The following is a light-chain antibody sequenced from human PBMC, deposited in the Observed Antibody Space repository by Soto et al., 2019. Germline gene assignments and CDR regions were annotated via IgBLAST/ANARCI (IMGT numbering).Light chain of an antibody. CDR1: QSVLYSSNNKNY. CDR3: QQYYSAPLT. Sequence: DIVMTQSPDSLAVSLGERATINCKSSQSVLYSSNNKNYLAWYQQKPGQPPKLLIYRASTRQSGVPDRFSGSGSVTDFTLTNGSRQAEDVAVYYCQQYYSAPLTFGGRTKVEIK. CDR2: RAS. J-gene: IGKJ4*01. V-gene: IGKV4-1*01.